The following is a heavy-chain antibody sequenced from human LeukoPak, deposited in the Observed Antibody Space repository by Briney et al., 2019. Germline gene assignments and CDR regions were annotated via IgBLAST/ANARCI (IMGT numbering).Heavy chain of an antibody. CDR3: ARLTSSWYQDWYFDL. V-gene: IGHV4-61*02. CDR1: GGSISSNSYY. D-gene: IGHD6-13*01. CDR2: IYTSGST. J-gene: IGHJ2*01. Sequence: SETLSLTCTVSGGSISSNSYYWSWIRQPAGKGLEWIGRIYTSGSTNYNPSLKSRVTISVDTSKNQFSLKLSSVTAADTAVYYCARLTSSWYQDWYFDLWGRGTLVTVSS.